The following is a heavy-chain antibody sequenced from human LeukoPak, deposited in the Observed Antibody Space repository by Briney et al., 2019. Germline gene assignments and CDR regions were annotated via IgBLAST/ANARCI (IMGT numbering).Heavy chain of an antibody. CDR3: ARSGALTGYLY. CDR1: GGSISSYY. D-gene: IGHD3-9*01. CDR2: IYYSGNT. V-gene: IGHV4-59*01. Sequence: SETLSLTCTASGGSISSYYWSWIRQPLGKGLEWIGYIYYSGNTNYNPSLKSRVTISVDTSKDQFSLKLSSVTAADTAVYYCARSGALTGYLYWGQGTLVTVSS. J-gene: IGHJ4*02.